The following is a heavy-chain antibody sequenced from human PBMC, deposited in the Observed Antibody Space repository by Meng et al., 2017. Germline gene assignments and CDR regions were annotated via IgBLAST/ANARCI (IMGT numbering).Heavy chain of an antibody. J-gene: IGHJ6*02. CDR3: ARDKVVRGGYYYYGMDV. CDR2: INPNSGGT. V-gene: IGHV1-2*02. D-gene: IGHD3-10*01. CDR1: GYTFTGYY. Sequence: ASVKVSCKASGYTFTGYYMHWVRQAPGQGPEWMGWINPNSGGTNYAQKFQGRVTMTRDTSISTAYMELSRLRSDDTAVYYCARDKVVRGGYYYYGMDVWGQGTTVTV.